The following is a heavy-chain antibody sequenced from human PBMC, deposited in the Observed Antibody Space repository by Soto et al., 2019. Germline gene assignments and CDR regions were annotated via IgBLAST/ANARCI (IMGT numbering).Heavy chain of an antibody. CDR2: INPNSGDT. J-gene: IGHJ4*02. V-gene: IGHV1-2*02. CDR1: GYIFTAYS. D-gene: IGHD2-15*01. Sequence: ASVKVSCKTSGYIFTAYSMHWVRQAPGQGLEWLGWINPNSGDTIYAQKFQDRVTMTCDTSVSTAYLELSSLSSDDTALYYCAREASAVVSLDYWGQGTLVTVSS. CDR3: AREASAVVSLDY.